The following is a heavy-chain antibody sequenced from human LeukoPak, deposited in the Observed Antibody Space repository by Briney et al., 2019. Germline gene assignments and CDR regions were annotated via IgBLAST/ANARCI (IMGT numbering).Heavy chain of an antibody. CDR2: INPSGGST. CDR3: ARWHFVDSRFDY. CDR1: GYTFSNYY. D-gene: IGHD4-17*01. V-gene: IGHV1-46*01. J-gene: IGHJ4*02. Sequence: ASVKVSCKASGYTFSNYYMHWVRQAPGQGLEWMGIINPSGGSTSYAQKFQGRVTMTRDTSTSTVYMELSSLRSEDTAVYYCARWHFVDSRFDYWGQATLVTVSS.